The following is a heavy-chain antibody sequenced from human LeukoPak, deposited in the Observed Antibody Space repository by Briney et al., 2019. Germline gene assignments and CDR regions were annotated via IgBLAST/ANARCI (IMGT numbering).Heavy chain of an antibody. V-gene: IGHV4-31*03. Sequence: PSETLSLTCTVSGGSISGGGYYWSWIRQHPGKGLEWIGYIYYSGSTYYNPSLKSRVTISVDTSKNQFSLKLSSVTAADTAVYYCAREESTVSRYFDLWGRGTLVTVSS. CDR3: AREESTVSRYFDL. CDR2: IYYSGST. J-gene: IGHJ2*01. D-gene: IGHD4-17*01. CDR1: GGSISGGGYY.